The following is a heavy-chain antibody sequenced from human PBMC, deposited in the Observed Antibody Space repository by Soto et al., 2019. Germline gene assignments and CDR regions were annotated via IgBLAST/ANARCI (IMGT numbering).Heavy chain of an antibody. CDR1: GGSFSGYY. Sequence: QVQLQQWGAGLLKPSETLSLTCAVYGGSFSGYYWSWIRQPPGKGLEWIGEINHSGSTNYNPSLKSRVTISVDTSKNQFSLTLSSVTAADTAVYYCARAPGPRIAAAGSYYWGQGTLVTVSS. CDR3: ARAPGPRIAAAGSYY. CDR2: INHSGST. V-gene: IGHV4-34*01. D-gene: IGHD6-13*01. J-gene: IGHJ4*02.